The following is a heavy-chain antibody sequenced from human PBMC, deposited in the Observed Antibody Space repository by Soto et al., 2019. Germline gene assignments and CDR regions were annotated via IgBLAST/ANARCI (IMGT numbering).Heavy chain of an antibody. V-gene: IGHV4-34*01. Sequence: QLHQQQWGAGLLKPSETLSLTCAVYGGSFSGYFWNWIRQSPGKGLEWIGKVNHNGRNNYNPSLKSRVTISLDMSKNPISLKLTSVTAADTAVYYCARGGSSDWQVAFDFWGQGKMVTVSS. D-gene: IGHD6-19*01. J-gene: IGHJ3*01. CDR2: VNHNGRN. CDR3: ARGGSSDWQVAFDF. CDR1: GGSFSGYF.